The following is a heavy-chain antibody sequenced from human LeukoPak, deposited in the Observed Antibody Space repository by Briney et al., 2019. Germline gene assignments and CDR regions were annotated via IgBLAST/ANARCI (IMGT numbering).Heavy chain of an antibody. J-gene: IGHJ4*02. CDR1: VGPTSGYY. V-gene: IGHV4-59*01. CDR2: IYYSGST. Sequence: SETRSLTCTAPVGPTSGYYWTWIRKPPGKGLEWIGYIYYSGSTKYNPSPKSRVTISVDTSKNQFSLKLSSVTAADTAVYYCARYTTTDRFDYWGQGTLVTVSS. D-gene: IGHD1-26*01. CDR3: ARYTTTDRFDY.